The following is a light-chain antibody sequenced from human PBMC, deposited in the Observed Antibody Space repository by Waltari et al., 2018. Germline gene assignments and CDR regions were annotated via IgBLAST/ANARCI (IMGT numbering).Light chain of an antibody. Sequence: QSALTQPASVSGSPGQSITISCTATSSYLGSYTLVSWYQQHPGKAPKLILYEGTKRPSGVSNRFSGSKSGNTASLTISGLQAEDEADYYCCSYAGTRVFGGGTKLTVL. V-gene: IGLV2-23*01. CDR2: EGT. J-gene: IGLJ3*02. CDR3: CSYAGTRV. CDR1: SSYLGSYTL.